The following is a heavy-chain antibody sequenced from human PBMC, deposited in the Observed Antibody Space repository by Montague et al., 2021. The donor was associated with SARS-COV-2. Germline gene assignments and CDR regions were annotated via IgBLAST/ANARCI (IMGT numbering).Heavy chain of an antibody. V-gene: IGHV4-34*01. CDR1: GGSFSSYY. J-gene: IGHJ3*01. CDR3: TRGKPVRGQMRHFDLLLSGPFEV. CDR2: INQDGTT. Sequence: SETLSLTCAVYGGSFSSYYWTWIRQSPVTGMEWMWEINQDGTTXXXLSXXXRVRISVDPSTKQVSLWLTSGPAADTAFYFYTRGKPVRGQMRHFDLLLSGPFEVWGPGSRVTVSS. D-gene: IGHD3-9*01.